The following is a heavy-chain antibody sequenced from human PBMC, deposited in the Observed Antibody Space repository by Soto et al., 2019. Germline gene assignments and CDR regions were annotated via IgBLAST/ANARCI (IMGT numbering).Heavy chain of an antibody. J-gene: IGHJ5*02. D-gene: IGHD6-6*01. CDR3: ARRYPYSSSSGFDP. Sequence: GGSVKISCNGSGYSFTSYWIGWVRQMPGKGLEWMGIIYPGDSDTRYSPSFQGQVTISADKSISTAYLQWSSLKASDTAMYYCARRYPYSSSSGFDPWGQGTLVTVSS. CDR2: IYPGDSDT. V-gene: IGHV5-51*01. CDR1: GYSFTSYW.